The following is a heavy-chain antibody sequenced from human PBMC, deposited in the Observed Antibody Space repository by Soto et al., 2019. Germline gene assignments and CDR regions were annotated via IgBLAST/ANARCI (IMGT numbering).Heavy chain of an antibody. D-gene: IGHD3-22*01. V-gene: IGHV1-8*01. CDR2: MNPNSGNI. CDR1: GYTYTSYD. J-gene: IGHJ4*02. Sequence: QVQLVQSGAEVKEPGASVKVSCKASGYTYTSYDIYRVRQATGQGLEWMGWMNPNSGNIGYAQKFQGRVTMTRNTSISTAYMELSSLTSEDTAVYYCARADYYDRSGYLLPCGYWGQGTLVTVSS. CDR3: ARADYYDRSGYLLPCGY.